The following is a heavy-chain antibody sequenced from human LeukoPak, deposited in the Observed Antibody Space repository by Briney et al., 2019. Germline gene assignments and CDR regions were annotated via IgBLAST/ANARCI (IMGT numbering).Heavy chain of an antibody. CDR1: GGTFSSYA. J-gene: IGHJ4*02. D-gene: IGHD5-24*01. CDR2: IIPIFGTA. CDR3: ARVRDGYNSGFYYFDY. V-gene: IGHV1-69*05. Sequence: SVKVSCKASGGTFSSYAISWVRQAPGQGLEWMGRIIPIFGTANYAQKFQGRVTIITDESTSTAYMELSSLRSEDTAVYYCARVRDGYNSGFYYFDYWGQGTLVTVSS.